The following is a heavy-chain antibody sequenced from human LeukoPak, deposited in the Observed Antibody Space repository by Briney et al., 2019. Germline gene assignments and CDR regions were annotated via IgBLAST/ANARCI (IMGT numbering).Heavy chain of an antibody. CDR1: GYRFTNYW. Sequence: GESLKISCKGSGYRFTNYWIAWVRQMPGKGLEWMGIIYPGDSDTRYSPSFQGQVTISVDKSITTAYLQWSSLKASDTAMYYCARRTGNSFVDYWGQGTLATVSS. V-gene: IGHV5-51*01. D-gene: IGHD4-23*01. CDR3: ARRTGNSFVDY. CDR2: IYPGDSDT. J-gene: IGHJ4*02.